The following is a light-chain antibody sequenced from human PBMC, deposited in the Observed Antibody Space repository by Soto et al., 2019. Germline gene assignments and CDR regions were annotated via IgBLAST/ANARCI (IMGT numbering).Light chain of an antibody. J-gene: IGLJ1*01. V-gene: IGLV2-11*01. CDR2: DVS. CDR3: CSYAGSYSYV. CDR1: SSDVGGYNY. Sequence: QSALTQPHSVSGSPGQSVTISCTGTSSDVGGYNYVSWYQEQPGKAPKLMIYDVSKRPSGVPDRFSGSKSGNTASLTISGLQAEDEADYYCCSYAGSYSYVFGTGTRSPS.